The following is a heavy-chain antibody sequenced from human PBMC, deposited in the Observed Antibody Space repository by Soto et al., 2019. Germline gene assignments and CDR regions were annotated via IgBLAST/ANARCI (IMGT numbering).Heavy chain of an antibody. V-gene: IGHV3-15*07. D-gene: IGHD2-15*01. Sequence: VQLVESGGGSVEPGGSLRLSCATAGFTFADAWMNWIRQAPGMGLEWVGRIKTKNEGEKTDYAAAVKGRFTISRGDAERTVFLERASLKSDDTAVYYCASPVGWAPVARGYWGQGAPVSVSS. CDR2: IKTKNEGEKT. CDR1: GFTFADAW. CDR3: ASPVGWAPVARGY. J-gene: IGHJ4*02.